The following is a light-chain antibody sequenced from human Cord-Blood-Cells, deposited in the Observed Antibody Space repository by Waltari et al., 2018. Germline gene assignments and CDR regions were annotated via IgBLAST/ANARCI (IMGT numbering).Light chain of an antibody. V-gene: IGLV1-47*01. Sequence: QSVLTQPPSASGTPGQRVTISCSGSSSNIGRNYVYWYQQLPGTSRRLRCVRNNQRPVGVPDRFAVSKSATSASLALSGLRSGEEADYYCAAWDDSLSGVVFGGGTKLTVL. CDR1: SSNIGRNY. CDR2: RNN. J-gene: IGLJ2*01. CDR3: AAWDDSLSGVV.